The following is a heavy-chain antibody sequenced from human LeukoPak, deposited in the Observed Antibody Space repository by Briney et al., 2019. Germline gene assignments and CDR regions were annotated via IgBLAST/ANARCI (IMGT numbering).Heavy chain of an antibody. Sequence: PGGSLRLSCAGSGLSFRDYGMNCVRQSPGKGLEWLTFISPSGRSVSYADSVKGRFTIARDNAKKSLYLQMDSLRGEDTAIYYCTRDAGSDFWGQGTLVTVSS. V-gene: IGHV3-48*03. CDR1: GLSFRDYG. CDR3: TRDAGSDF. CDR2: ISPSGRSV. D-gene: IGHD3-10*01. J-gene: IGHJ4*02.